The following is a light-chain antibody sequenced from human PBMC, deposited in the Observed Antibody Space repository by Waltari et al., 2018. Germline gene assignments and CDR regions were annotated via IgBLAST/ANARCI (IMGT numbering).Light chain of an antibody. Sequence: DVVMTQTPVSLPVTPGEPASISCRSSQSLHYSDGYTYLDWYVIRPGQSPQLLIHRTYNRASGVPDRFSGSGSGTDFTLRISKVEAGDVGIYYCMQHTFLPLTFGGGTKVEIK. V-gene: IGKV2-40*01. CDR1: QSLHYSDGYTY. J-gene: IGKJ4*01. CDR3: MQHTFLPLT. CDR2: RTY.